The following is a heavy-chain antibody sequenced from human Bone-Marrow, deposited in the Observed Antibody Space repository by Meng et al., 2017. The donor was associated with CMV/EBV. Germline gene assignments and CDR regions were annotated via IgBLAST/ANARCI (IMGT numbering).Heavy chain of an antibody. CDR3: ARGEGYSSSWSDPFDY. Sequence: VPLRHSGLQVTSPWSQCNVSAKAYECTFSNSPFRWVQHAPEQRLEWMGGIIPIFGTANYAQKFQGRVTITADESTSTAYMELSSLRSEDTAVYYCARGEGYSSSWSDPFDYWGQGTLVTVSS. J-gene: IGHJ4*02. V-gene: IGHV1-69*12. CDR2: IIPIFGTA. D-gene: IGHD6-13*01. CDR1: ECTFSNSP.